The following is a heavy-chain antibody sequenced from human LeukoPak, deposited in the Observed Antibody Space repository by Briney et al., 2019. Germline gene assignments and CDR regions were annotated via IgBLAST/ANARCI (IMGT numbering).Heavy chain of an antibody. Sequence: GASVTVSCKDSGGTFSSYAISWVRQAPGQGLEWMGGIIPIFGTANYAQKFQARVTITADKSTSTAYMELSSLRSEDTSVYYCARDLPRDYYYGMDVWGKGTTVTVSS. CDR2: IIPIFGTA. J-gene: IGHJ6*04. CDR1: GGTFSSYA. V-gene: IGHV1-69*06. CDR3: ARDLPRDYYYGMDV.